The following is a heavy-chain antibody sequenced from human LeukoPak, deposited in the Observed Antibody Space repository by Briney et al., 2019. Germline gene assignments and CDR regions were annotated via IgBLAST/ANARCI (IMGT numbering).Heavy chain of an antibody. J-gene: IGHJ4*02. V-gene: IGHV3-23*01. CDR2: ISGSGGST. CDR1: GFTFSSYA. Sequence: GGSLRLSCAASGFTFSSYAMTWVRQAPGKGLERVSGISGSGGSTYYADSVKGRFTISRDNSENTLYLQMNSLRGEDTAVYHCAKAGGYYYFDYWGQGTLVTVSS. D-gene: IGHD3-22*01. CDR3: AKAGGYYYFDY.